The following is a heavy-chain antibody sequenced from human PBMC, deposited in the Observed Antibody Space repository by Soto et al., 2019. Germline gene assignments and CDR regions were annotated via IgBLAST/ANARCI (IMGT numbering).Heavy chain of an antibody. J-gene: IGHJ6*02. CDR3: ARERYERGITMVRGGYYYYYYGMDV. D-gene: IGHD3-10*01. V-gene: IGHV4-59*01. CDR2: IYYSGST. CDR1: GGSISSYY. Sequence: SETLSLTCTVSGGSISSYYWSWIRQPPGKGLEWIGYIYYSGSTNYNPSLKSRVTISVDTSKNQFSLKLSSVTAADTAVYYCARERYERGITMVRGGYYYYYYGMDVWGQGTTVTVS.